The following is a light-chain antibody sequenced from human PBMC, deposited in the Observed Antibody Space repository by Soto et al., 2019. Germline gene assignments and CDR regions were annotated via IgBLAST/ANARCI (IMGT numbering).Light chain of an antibody. CDR3: SSYTSRSTLYV. J-gene: IGLJ1*01. V-gene: IGLV2-14*01. Sequence: QSALTQPASVSGSPGQSITISCTGTSSDVGLYNYVSWYQQHPGKAPKLMIYDVSDRPSGVSDRFSGSKSGNTASLTISGLQADDEGYYYCSSYTSRSTLYVFGTGTKVIVL. CDR1: SSDVGLYNY. CDR2: DVS.